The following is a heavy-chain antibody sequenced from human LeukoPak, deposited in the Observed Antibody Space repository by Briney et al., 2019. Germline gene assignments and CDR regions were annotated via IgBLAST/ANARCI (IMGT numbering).Heavy chain of an antibody. Sequence: PSETLSLTCAVYGGSFSGYYWSWIRQPPGKGLEWIGEINHSGSTNYNPSPKSRVTISVDTSKNQFSLKLSSVTAADTAVYYCARVPKEYSLYLYYFDYWGQGTLVTVSS. CDR1: GGSFSGYY. CDR3: ARVPKEYSLYLYYFDY. CDR2: INHSGST. D-gene: IGHD5-18*01. J-gene: IGHJ4*02. V-gene: IGHV4-34*01.